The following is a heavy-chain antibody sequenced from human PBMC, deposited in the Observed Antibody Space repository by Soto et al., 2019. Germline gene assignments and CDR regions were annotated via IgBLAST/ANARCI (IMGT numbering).Heavy chain of an antibody. CDR1: GYTFTSYY. CDR3: ARGSSPEPGPSIAAAGTNQTHAFDI. Sequence: GASVTVSCKASGYTFTSYYMQWVRPAPGQGLEWMGIINPSGGSTSYAQKFQGRVTMTRDTSTSTVYMELSSLRSEDTAVYYCARGSSPEPGPSIAAAGTNQTHAFDIWGQGTMVTVSS. J-gene: IGHJ3*02. CDR2: INPSGGST. V-gene: IGHV1-46*03. D-gene: IGHD6-13*01.